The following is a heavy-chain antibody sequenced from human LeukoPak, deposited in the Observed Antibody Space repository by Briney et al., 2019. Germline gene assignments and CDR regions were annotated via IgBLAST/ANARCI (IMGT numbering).Heavy chain of an antibody. Sequence: GGSLRLSCAASGFTFSSYAMSWVRQAPGKGLEWVSAISGSGGSIYYADSVKGRFTISRDNSKNTLYLQMNSLRAEDTAVYYCAKDRSGYDYYGQYYFDYWGQGTLVTVSS. CDR3: AKDRSGYDYYGQYYFDY. CDR1: GFTFSSYA. D-gene: IGHD5-12*01. V-gene: IGHV3-23*01. J-gene: IGHJ4*02. CDR2: ISGSGGSI.